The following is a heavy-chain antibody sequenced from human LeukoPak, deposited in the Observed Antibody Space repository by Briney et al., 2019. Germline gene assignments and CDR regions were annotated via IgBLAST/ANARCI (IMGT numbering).Heavy chain of an antibody. CDR3: ARAGSGGGYFDY. CDR2: IYSSGST. D-gene: IGHD2-15*01. Sequence: SAPLSLTCTVSGGSISSYYWSWIRQPPGKGLEWIGYIYSSGSTNYNPSLKSRVTISVDTSKNQFSLKLSSVTAADTAVYYCARAGSGGGYFDYWGQGTLVTVSS. CDR1: GGSISSYY. V-gene: IGHV4-59*07. J-gene: IGHJ4*02.